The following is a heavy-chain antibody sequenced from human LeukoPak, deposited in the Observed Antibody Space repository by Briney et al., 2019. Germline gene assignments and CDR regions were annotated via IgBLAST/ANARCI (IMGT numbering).Heavy chain of an antibody. CDR1: GFTFSSYW. D-gene: IGHD1-26*01. Sequence: PGGSLRLSCVASGFTFSSYWMHWVRQDPRKGLVWVSRINGDGRNINYADSVRGRFTISRDNAKNTLYLQMNSLRAEDTAVYYCARVVVGATLPGTIAFDIWGQGTMVTVSS. CDR2: INGDGRNI. CDR3: ARVVVGATLPGTIAFDI. V-gene: IGHV3-74*01. J-gene: IGHJ3*02.